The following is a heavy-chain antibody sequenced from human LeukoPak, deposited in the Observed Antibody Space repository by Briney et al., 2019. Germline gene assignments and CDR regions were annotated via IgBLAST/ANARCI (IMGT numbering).Heavy chain of an antibody. V-gene: IGHV5-51*01. CDR2: IYPGDSDT. CDR3: ARQVYRSKNQLNTPMGS. D-gene: IGHD5-18*01. J-gene: IGHJ4*02. Sequence: GESLKISCKGSGYSFTSYWIGWVRQMPGKGLEWMGIIYPGDSDTRYSPSFQGQVTISADKSISTAYLQWNSLKASDTAMYYCARQVYRSKNQLNTPMGSWGQGTLVTVSS. CDR1: GYSFTSYW.